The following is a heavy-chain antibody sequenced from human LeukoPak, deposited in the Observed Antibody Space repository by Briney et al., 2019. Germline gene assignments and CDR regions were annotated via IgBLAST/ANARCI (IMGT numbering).Heavy chain of an antibody. CDR1: GGSISSYY. CDR2: IYYSGST. D-gene: IGHD3-16*02. CDR3: ARVSRSYPSYYFDY. V-gene: IGHV4-59*06. J-gene: IGHJ4*02. Sequence: SETLSLTCTVSGGSISSYYWSWIRQHPGKGLEWIGYIYYSGSTYYNPSLKSRVTISVDTSKNQFSLKLSSVTAADTAVYYCARVSRSYPSYYFDYWGQGTLVTVSS.